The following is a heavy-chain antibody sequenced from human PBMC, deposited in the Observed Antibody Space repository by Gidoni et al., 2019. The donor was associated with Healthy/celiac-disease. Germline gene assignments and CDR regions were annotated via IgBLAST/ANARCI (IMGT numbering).Heavy chain of an antibody. CDR2: ISGSGGST. Sequence: EVQLLESGGGLVQPGGSLRLSCASSGFTFSSYAMRWVRQAPGKGLEGVSAISGSGGSTYYADSVKGRFTINRDNSKNTLYLQMNSLRAEDTAVYYCAKDLGYSSGWYDYWGQGTLVTVSS. CDR1: GFTFSSYA. V-gene: IGHV3-23*01. D-gene: IGHD6-19*01. CDR3: AKDLGYSSGWYDY. J-gene: IGHJ4*02.